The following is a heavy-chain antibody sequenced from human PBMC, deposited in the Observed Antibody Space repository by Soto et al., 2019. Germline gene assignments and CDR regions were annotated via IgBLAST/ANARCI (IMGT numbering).Heavy chain of an antibody. CDR3: ARGGDYGSVYGMDV. CDR1: GFTFSSYA. D-gene: IGHD4-17*01. Sequence: PGGSLKLSSAASGFTFSSYAMSWVRQAPGKGLEWVSAISGSGGSTYYADSVKGRFTISRDNSKNTLYLQMNSLRAEDTAVYYCARGGDYGSVYGMDVWGQGTTVTVSS. J-gene: IGHJ6*02. CDR2: ISGSGGST. V-gene: IGHV3-23*01.